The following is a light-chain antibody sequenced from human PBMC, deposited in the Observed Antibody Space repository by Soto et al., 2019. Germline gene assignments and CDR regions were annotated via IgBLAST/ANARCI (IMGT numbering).Light chain of an antibody. CDR3: GTWDSSLSARV. CDR2: ENN. V-gene: IGLV1-51*01. CDR1: SANIGNNY. J-gene: IGLJ3*02. Sequence: QSVLTQPPSVSAAPGQKVTISCSGGSANIGNNYVSWYQQLPGTAPKLLMFENNKRPSGIPDRFSGSKSGTSATLAITGLQTGDEADYYCGTWDSSLSARVFGGGTKLTVL.